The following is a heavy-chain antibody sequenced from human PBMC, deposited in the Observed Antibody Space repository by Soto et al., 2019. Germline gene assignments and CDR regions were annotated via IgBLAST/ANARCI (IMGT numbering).Heavy chain of an antibody. Sequence: EVQLLESGGGLVQPGGSLRLSCAVSGFTFSSHAMSWVRQAPGKGLECVSSITGSGDSTYYADSVKGRFTISRDKSKSTLYPQMNSPRAEDTAVYYSAKDLQFSGWLSAQTFDYWGQGTQVTVSS. CDR1: GFTFSSHA. D-gene: IGHD6-19*01. CDR3: AKDLQFSGWLSAQTFDY. V-gene: IGHV3-23*01. CDR2: ITGSGDST. J-gene: IGHJ4*02.